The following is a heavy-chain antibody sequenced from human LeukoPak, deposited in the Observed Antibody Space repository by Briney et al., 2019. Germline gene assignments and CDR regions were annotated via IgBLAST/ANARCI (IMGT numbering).Heavy chain of an antibody. J-gene: IGHJ5*02. CDR3: ARDRGYSYGPYNWFDP. V-gene: IGHV1-2*02. D-gene: IGHD5-18*01. CDR2: INPNSGGT. CDR1: GYTFTGYY. Sequence: ASVKVSCKASGYTFTGYYMRWVRQAPGQGLEWMGWINPNSGGTNYAQKFQGRVTMTRDTSISTAYMELSRLRSDDTAVYYCARDRGYSYGPYNWFDPWGQGTLVTVSS.